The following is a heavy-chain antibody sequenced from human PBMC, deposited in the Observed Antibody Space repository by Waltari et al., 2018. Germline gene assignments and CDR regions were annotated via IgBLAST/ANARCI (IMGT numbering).Heavy chain of an antibody. V-gene: IGHV4-34*01. Sequence: QVPQQQWGAGLLKPSETLSLTCGVSGGSFFGYYWSWIRQPPGKGLEWLGEIAHSGRTNYNPSLKSRITISIDTANNPFSLNLTSATAADTAVYYCVRGGWLRPFDYWGQGSLLVVSS. J-gene: IGHJ4*02. CDR1: GGSFFGYY. D-gene: IGHD5-12*01. CDR3: VRGGWLRPFDY. CDR2: IAHSGRT.